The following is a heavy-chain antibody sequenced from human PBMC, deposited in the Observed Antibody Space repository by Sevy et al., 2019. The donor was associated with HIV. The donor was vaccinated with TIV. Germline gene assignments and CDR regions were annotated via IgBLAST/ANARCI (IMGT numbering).Heavy chain of an antibody. V-gene: IGHV4-34*01. CDR2: INHSGNT. J-gene: IGHJ4*02. D-gene: IGHD2-2*01. CDR1: GGSFSDYY. Sequence: SDTLSLTCAVYGGSFSDYYWSWIRQPPGKGLEWIGEINHSGNTNYNPSLKSRVTISVDTSKNQFSLNLSSVTAADTAVYSCARGRGQLTKWGQGTLVTVSS. CDR3: ARGRGQLTK.